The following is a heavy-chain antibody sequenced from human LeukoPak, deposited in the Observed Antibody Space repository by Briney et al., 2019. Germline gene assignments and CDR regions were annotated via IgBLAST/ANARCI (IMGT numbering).Heavy chain of an antibody. CDR3: ARSGFGSGFSFDS. J-gene: IGHJ5*01. V-gene: IGHV1-8*01. CDR1: GYTFTNYD. Sequence: ASVRVSCKASGYTFTNYDINWVRQATGQGLEWMGWMNPNSGDTGYVQKFQGRVTMTRDTSTSTAYMELSSLRSEDTAIYYCARSGFGSGFSFDSWGQGTMVTVSS. D-gene: IGHD3-10*01. CDR2: MNPNSGDT.